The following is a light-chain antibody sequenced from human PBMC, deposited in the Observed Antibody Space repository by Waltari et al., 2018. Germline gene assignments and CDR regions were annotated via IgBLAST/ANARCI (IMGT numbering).Light chain of an antibody. J-gene: IGKJ1*01. V-gene: IGKV4-1*01. CDR3: QQYYGTPQT. CDR2: WAS. CDR1: QRVLYNLNNKNY. Sequence: LMTQSQESLAVSLGERATINRNSSQRVLYNLNNKNYLAWNQQKPGQPPKLLIYWASIRESGFPDRLGGAGAGTDFTLTISGLQADDVLVDDCQQYYGTPQTFAQGTKVEIK.